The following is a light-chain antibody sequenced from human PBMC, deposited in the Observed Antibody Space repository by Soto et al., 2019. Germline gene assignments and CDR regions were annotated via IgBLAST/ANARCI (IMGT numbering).Light chain of an antibody. CDR1: SSDVAGYNY. CDR3: SSYTSSSDFYV. V-gene: IGLV2-14*01. Sequence: QSALTQPASVSGSPGQSITISCTGTSSDVAGYNYVSWYQHHPGKAPKLMIYEVTNRPSGVSNRYSGSKSGNTASLTISGLQAEDEADYYCSSYTSSSDFYVFGTGTKLTVL. CDR2: EVT. J-gene: IGLJ1*01.